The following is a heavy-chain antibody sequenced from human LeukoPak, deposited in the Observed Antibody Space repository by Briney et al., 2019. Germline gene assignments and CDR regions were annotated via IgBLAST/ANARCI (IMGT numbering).Heavy chain of an antibody. CDR2: FDPEDGET. Sequence: ASVKVSCKASGYTFTSYYMHWVRQAPGKGLEWMGGFDPEDGETIYAQKFQGRVTMTEDTSTDTAYMELSSLRSEDTAVYYCATVRQWLVRYFQHWGQGTLVTVSS. CDR1: GYTFTSYY. J-gene: IGHJ1*01. V-gene: IGHV1-24*01. CDR3: ATVRQWLVRYFQH. D-gene: IGHD6-19*01.